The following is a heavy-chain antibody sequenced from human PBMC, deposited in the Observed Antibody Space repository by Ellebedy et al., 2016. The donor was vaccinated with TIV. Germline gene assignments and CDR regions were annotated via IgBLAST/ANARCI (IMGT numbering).Heavy chain of an antibody. J-gene: IGHJ4*02. CDR2: VYYSGPT. D-gene: IGHD2-2*01. Sequence: SETLSLTXTVSGGSFSSSSYNWGWIRQSPGPGLAWFASVYYSGPTYYNPSLKSRVTISVDTSKNQFSLKLSSVTAADTAVYYCARVVVVPAASLYYFDYWGQGTLVTVSS. CDR1: GGSFSSSSYN. V-gene: IGHV4-39*07. CDR3: ARVVVVPAASLYYFDY.